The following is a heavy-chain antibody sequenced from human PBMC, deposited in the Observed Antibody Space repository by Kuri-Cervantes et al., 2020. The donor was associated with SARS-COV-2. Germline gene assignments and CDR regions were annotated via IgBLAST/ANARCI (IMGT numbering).Heavy chain of an antibody. CDR1: GYTFTGYH. CDR2: INCNNGGI. V-gene: IGHV1-18*04. Sequence: ASVKVSCKASGYTFTGYHMHWVRQAPGQGLEWMGWINCNNGGINYAQKLQGRVTMTTDTSTSTAYMELRSLRSDDTAVYYCARDPMWSRYYYDSSGSYYFDYWGQGTLVTVSS. J-gene: IGHJ4*02. CDR3: ARDPMWSRYYYDSSGSYYFDY. D-gene: IGHD3-22*01.